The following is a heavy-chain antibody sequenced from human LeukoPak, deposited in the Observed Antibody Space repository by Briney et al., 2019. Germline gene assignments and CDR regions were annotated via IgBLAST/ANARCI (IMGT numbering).Heavy chain of an antibody. CDR2: IKQDGSEK. D-gene: IGHD3-10*01. CDR3: AREFGGFDC. J-gene: IGHJ4*02. CDR1: GFTFSSYW. V-gene: IGHV3-7*01. Sequence: GGSLRLSCAASGFTFSSYWMSWVRQAARKRLEWVANIKQDGSEKFYVDSVKGRFTISRDNAKNSLYLQMNSLRAEDTAVYYCAREFGGFDCWGQGTLVTVSS.